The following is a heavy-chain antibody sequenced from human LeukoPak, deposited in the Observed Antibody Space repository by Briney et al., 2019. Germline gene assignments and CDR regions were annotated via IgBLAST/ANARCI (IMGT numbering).Heavy chain of an antibody. CDR3: ARRDFWSGYVTKFDY. J-gene: IGHJ4*02. Sequence: SETLSLTCAVYGGSFSGYYWSWIRQPPGKGLEWIGEINHGGSTNYNPSLKSRVTISVDTSKNQFSLKLSSVTAADTAVYYCARRDFWSGYVTKFDYWGQGTLVTVSS. D-gene: IGHD3-3*01. CDR2: INHGGST. CDR1: GGSFSGYY. V-gene: IGHV4-34*01.